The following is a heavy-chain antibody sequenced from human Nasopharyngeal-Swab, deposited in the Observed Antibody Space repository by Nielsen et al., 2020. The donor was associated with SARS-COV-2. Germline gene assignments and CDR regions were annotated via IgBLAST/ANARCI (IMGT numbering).Heavy chain of an antibody. CDR2: IWYDGSNK. J-gene: IGHJ4*02. Sequence: GGSLRLSCAASGFTFSSYGMHWVRQAPGKGLEWVAVIWYDGSNKYYADSVKGRFTISRDNSKNTLYLQMNSLRAEDTAVYYCAREGQVGATTGLDYWGQGTLVTASS. CDR3: AREGQVGATTGLDY. CDR1: GFTFSSYG. D-gene: IGHD1-26*01. V-gene: IGHV3-33*01.